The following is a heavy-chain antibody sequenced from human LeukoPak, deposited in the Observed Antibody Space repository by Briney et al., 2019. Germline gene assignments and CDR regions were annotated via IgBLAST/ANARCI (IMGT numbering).Heavy chain of an antibody. CDR2: IRHDGSNK. CDR1: GFTFSSYG. J-gene: IGHJ3*02. CDR3: ARRNYRDNAFDI. V-gene: IGHV3-30*02. Sequence: GGSLRLSCAASGFTFSSYGMHWVRQAPGKGLEWVAFIRHDGSNKYYADSVKGRFTISRDNTKNTLYLQMNSLRAEDTAVYYCARRNYRDNAFDIWGQGTMVTVSS. D-gene: IGHD4-11*01.